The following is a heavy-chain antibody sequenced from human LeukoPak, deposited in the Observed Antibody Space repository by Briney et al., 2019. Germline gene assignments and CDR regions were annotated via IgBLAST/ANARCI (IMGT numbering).Heavy chain of an antibody. CDR2: TIPIFGTA. J-gene: IGHJ4*02. CDR1: GGTFSSYA. V-gene: IGHV1-69*05. CDR3: ATDRDNSDWQKRFDS. D-gene: IGHD2-21*02. Sequence: SVKVSCKASGGTFSSYAISWVRQAPGQGLEWMGGTIPIFGTANYAQKFQGRVTITTDESTSTAYMELSSLRAEDTAVYYCATDRDNSDWQKRFDSWGQGTLVTVSS.